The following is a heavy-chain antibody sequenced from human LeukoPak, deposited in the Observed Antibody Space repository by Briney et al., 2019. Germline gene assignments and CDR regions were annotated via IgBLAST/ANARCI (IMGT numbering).Heavy chain of an antibody. V-gene: IGHV3-21*01. CDR1: GFTFNTFN. Sequence: GGSLRLSCAASGFTFNTFNMNWVRQAPGEGLEWVSSISSGGDYIYYADSVKRRFTTSRDTATTSLSLQLNSLRVEDTAVYYCARGHYDVLAASYKWTPDYWGQGTLVTVSS. D-gene: IGHD3-9*01. CDR2: ISSGGDYI. J-gene: IGHJ4*02. CDR3: ARGHYDVLAASYKWTPDY.